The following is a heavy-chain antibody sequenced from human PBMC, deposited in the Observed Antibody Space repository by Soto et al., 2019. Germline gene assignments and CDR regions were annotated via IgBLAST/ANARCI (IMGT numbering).Heavy chain of an antibody. V-gene: IGHV1-18*01. J-gene: IGHJ6*02. CDR3: AREGPAPYYYYGMDV. CDR1: GYSFTTYG. CDR2: ISGYNGNT. Sequence: ASVKVSCKASGYSFTTYGIIWVRQAPGQGLEWMGWISGYNGNTHYAQKFQGRVSMTTDTSTSTAYMELRSLRSDDTAVYYCAREGPAPYYYYGMDVWGQGTTVTVSS.